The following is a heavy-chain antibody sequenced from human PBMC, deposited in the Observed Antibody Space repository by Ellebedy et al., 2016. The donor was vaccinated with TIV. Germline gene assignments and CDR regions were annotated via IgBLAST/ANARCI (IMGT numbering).Heavy chain of an antibody. V-gene: IGHV3-21*01. Sequence: GESLKISXTASGFTFNTFTVNWVRQAPGKGLEWISSISSGGNYIHYAASVKGRFTISRDNAKNSFFLQMNTLRAEDTAVYYCTRDYYDSIAFDYWGQGTQVTVSS. CDR1: GFTFNTFT. J-gene: IGHJ4*02. CDR3: TRDYYDSIAFDY. CDR2: ISSGGNYI. D-gene: IGHD3-22*01.